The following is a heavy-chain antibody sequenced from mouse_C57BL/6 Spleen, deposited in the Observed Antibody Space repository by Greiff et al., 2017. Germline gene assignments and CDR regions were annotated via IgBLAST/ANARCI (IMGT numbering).Heavy chain of an antibody. V-gene: IGHV14-4*01. Sequence: VQLQQSGAELVRPGASVKLSCTASGFNIKDDYMHWVKQRPEQGLEWIGWIDPENGDTEYASKFQGKATITADTSSNTAYLQLRSLTSEDTAVYYCTTSYYGSSYDWYFDVWGTGTTVTVSS. CDR2: IDPENGDT. CDR3: TTSYYGSSYDWYFDV. J-gene: IGHJ1*03. D-gene: IGHD1-1*01. CDR1: GFNIKDDY.